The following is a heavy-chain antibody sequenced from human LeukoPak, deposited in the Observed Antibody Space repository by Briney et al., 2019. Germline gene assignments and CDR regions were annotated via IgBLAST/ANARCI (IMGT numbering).Heavy chain of an antibody. CDR1: GFTFTNNW. CDR2: IKPDDSEI. D-gene: IGHD6-19*01. Sequence: GGSLRLSCVASGFTFTNNWMTWVRQVPGKGLEWVANIKPDDSEIYYVASVKGRFTISRDNAKNSVFLQMNSLRAEDTAVYYCARAMAVAGSNWGQGNLGTVSS. CDR3: ARAMAVAGSN. J-gene: IGHJ4*02. V-gene: IGHV3-7*01.